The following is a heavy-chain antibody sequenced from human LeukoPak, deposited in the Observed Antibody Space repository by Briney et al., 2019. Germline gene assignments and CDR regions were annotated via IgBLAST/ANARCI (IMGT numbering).Heavy chain of an antibody. CDR2: IISKTDGGAT. Sequence: TSGGSLRLSCAASGFTFSNAWMSWVRQAPGKGLEWVGRIISKTDGGATDYAAPVQGRVTISRDDSKTTLYLQMNSLKTEDTAVYYCNRALSYYGMDVWGQGTTVTVSS. V-gene: IGHV3-15*01. CDR1: GFTFSNAW. CDR3: NRALSYYGMDV. D-gene: IGHD3-16*01. J-gene: IGHJ6*02.